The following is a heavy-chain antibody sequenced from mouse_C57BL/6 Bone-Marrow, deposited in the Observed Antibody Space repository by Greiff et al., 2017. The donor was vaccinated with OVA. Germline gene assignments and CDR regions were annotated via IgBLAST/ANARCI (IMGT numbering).Heavy chain of an antibody. J-gene: IGHJ3*01. CDR2: IWTGGGT. V-gene: IGHV2-9-1*01. D-gene: IGHD2-4*01. CDR1: GFSLTSYA. CDR3: ARKEGCDSRAWFAY. Sequence: QVQLQQSGPGLVAPSQRLSIPCTVSGFSLTSYAISWVRQPPGKGLEWLGVIWTGGGTNYNSALKSRLSISKDNSKSQVFLKMNSLQTDDTARYYCARKEGCDSRAWFAYWGQGTLVTVSA.